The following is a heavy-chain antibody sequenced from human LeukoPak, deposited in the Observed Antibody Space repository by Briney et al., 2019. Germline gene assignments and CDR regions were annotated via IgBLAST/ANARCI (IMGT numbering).Heavy chain of an antibody. CDR3: ATEGSSPDYNFYMDV. J-gene: IGHJ6*03. CDR2: LDPEDDAP. Sequence: GASVKVSCKVSGYTLSEVSIQWVRQAPGKGLEWMGGLDPEDDAPLYAQKFQGRVTMTEDTSTDTAYLELSSLRSEDTAVYYCATEGSSPDYNFYMDVWGQGTKVTVSS. D-gene: IGHD1-1*01. CDR1: GYTLSEVS. V-gene: IGHV1-24*01.